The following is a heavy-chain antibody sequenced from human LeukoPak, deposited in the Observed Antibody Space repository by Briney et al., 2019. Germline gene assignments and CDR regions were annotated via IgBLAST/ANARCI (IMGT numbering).Heavy chain of an antibody. J-gene: IGHJ3*02. Sequence: GGSLRLSCAASGFTFSSYGMHWVRQAPGKGLEWVAVISYDGSNKYYADSMKGRFTISRDNSKNTLYLQMNSLRAEDTAVYYCFGIGYCSSTSCPTTFDIWGQGTMVTVSS. CDR1: GFTFSSYG. CDR3: FGIGYCSSTSCPTTFDI. V-gene: IGHV3-30*03. D-gene: IGHD2-2*01. CDR2: ISYDGSNK.